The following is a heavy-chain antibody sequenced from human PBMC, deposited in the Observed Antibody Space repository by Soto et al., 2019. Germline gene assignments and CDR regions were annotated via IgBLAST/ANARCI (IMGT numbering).Heavy chain of an antibody. CDR1: GFTFGASS. CDR3: ARDHYGPGWFDP. D-gene: IGHD3-10*01. V-gene: IGHV3-11*05. J-gene: IGHJ5*02. Sequence: GGSLRLSCAASGFTFGASSMHWVRQAPGKGLEWVSYISSSSSYTNYADSVKGRFTISRDNAKNSLYLQMNSLRAEDTAVYYCARDHYGPGWFDPWGQGTLVTVSS. CDR2: ISSSSSYT.